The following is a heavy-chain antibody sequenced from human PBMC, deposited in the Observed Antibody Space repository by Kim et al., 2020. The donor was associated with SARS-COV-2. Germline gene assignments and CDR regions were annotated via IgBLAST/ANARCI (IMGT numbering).Heavy chain of an antibody. CDR3: ARDGDYYDSSGYSGGATD. CDR1: GGSISSGGYY. CDR2: IYYSGST. Sequence: SETLSLTCTVSGGSISSGGYYWSWIRQHPGKGLEWIGYIYYSGSTYYNPSLKSRVTISVDTSKNQFSLKLSSVTAADTAVYYCARDGDYYDSSGYSGGATDWGQGTLVTVSS. V-gene: IGHV4-31*03. J-gene: IGHJ4*02. D-gene: IGHD3-22*01.